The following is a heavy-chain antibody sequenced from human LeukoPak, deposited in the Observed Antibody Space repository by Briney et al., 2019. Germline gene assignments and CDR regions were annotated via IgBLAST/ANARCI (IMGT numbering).Heavy chain of an antibody. V-gene: IGHV4-34*01. CDR3: ARDSGGTVIFDY. J-gene: IGHJ4*02. D-gene: IGHD4-11*01. Sequence: SETLSLTCAVYGGSFSGYYWSWIRQPPGKGLEWIGEINHSGSTNYNPSLTSRVTISVDTSKNQFSLKLSSVTAADTAVYYCARDSGGTVIFDYWGQGTLVTVSS. CDR2: INHSGST. CDR1: GGSFSGYY.